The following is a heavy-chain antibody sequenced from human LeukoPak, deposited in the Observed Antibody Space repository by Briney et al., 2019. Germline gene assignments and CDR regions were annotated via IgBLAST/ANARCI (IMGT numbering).Heavy chain of an antibody. D-gene: IGHD3-3*01. V-gene: IGHV1-18*01. J-gene: IGHJ6*02. CDR3: AMGAYYDFWSGYYPGRFGMDV. Sequence: ASVKVSCKASGYTFTSYGISWVRQAPGQGLEWMGWISAYNGNTNYAQKLQGRVTTTTDTSTSTAYMELRSLRSDDTAVYYCAMGAYYDFWSGYYPGRFGMDVWGQGTTVTVSS. CDR1: GYTFTSYG. CDR2: ISAYNGNT.